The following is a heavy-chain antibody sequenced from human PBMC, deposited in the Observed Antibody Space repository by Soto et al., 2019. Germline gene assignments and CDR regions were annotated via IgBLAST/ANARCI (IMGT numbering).Heavy chain of an antibody. CDR2: IYSGGST. CDR3: ARDEGGYSYGSFYDY. CDR1: GFTVSSNY. J-gene: IGHJ4*02. D-gene: IGHD5-18*01. V-gene: IGHV3-53*01. Sequence: PGGSLRLSCAASGFTVSSNYMSWVRQAPGKGLECVSVIYSGGSTYYADSVKGRFTISRDNSKNTLYLQMNSLRAEDTTVYYCARDEGGYSYGSFYDYWGQGTLVTVSS.